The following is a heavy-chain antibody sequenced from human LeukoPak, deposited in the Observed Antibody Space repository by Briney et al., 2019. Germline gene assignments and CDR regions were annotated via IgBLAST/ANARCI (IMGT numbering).Heavy chain of an antibody. Sequence: GGSLRLSCAASGFTFSSYAMSGVRQAPGKGLEWVSAISGSGGSTYYADSVKGRFTISRDNSKNTLYLQMNSLRAEDTAVYYCAKGIYYSSSPFDYWGQGTLVTVSS. V-gene: IGHV3-23*01. CDR3: AKGIYYSSSPFDY. CDR1: GFTFSSYA. D-gene: IGHD6-6*01. J-gene: IGHJ4*02. CDR2: ISGSGGST.